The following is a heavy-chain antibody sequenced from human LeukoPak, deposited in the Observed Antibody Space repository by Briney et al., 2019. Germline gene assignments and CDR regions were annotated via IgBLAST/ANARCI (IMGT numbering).Heavy chain of an antibody. J-gene: IGHJ6*02. CDR2: IYYSGST. CDR1: GGSISNYY. D-gene: IGHD2-15*01. Sequence: PSVTLSLTCTVSGGSISNYYWSWIRQPPGEGLEWIGYIYYSGSTNYNPSLKSRVTISIDTSKNQFSLNLTSVTAADTAVYYCARWAGFLGMDVWGQGTTVTISS. CDR3: ARWAGFLGMDV. V-gene: IGHV4-59*08.